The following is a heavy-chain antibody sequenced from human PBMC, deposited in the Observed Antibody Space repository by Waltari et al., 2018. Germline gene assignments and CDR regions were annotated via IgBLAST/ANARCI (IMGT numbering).Heavy chain of an antibody. V-gene: IGHV3-23*03. CDR2: IYSGGST. CDR3: ARGRDPGVVGGLSF. Sequence: EVQLLESGGNLIQPGGSLRLSCAASGFTLSAYGMHWVRQAPGKGLEWGSVIYSGGSTKYADSVQGRFIISRENSRNMVYLQMSSLTTEDTAVYYCARGRDPGVVGGLSFWGLGTLVTVSS. J-gene: IGHJ4*02. CDR1: GFTLSAYG. D-gene: IGHD1-26*01.